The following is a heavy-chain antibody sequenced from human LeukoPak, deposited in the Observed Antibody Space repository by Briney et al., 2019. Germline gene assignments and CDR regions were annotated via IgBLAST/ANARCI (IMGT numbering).Heavy chain of an antibody. CDR3: VRDRDLYSSGWFDL. CDR2: IKTDGSNT. Sequence: GGSLRLSCAASGFTFNKFWMHWVRQAPGKGLVWVSRIKTDGSNTGYADSVKGRFTMSRDNAKITLYLQMSSLRAEDTAVYYCVRDRDLYSSGWFDLWGQGTLVTVSS. CDR1: GFTFNKFW. V-gene: IGHV3-74*01. J-gene: IGHJ5*02. D-gene: IGHD6-19*01.